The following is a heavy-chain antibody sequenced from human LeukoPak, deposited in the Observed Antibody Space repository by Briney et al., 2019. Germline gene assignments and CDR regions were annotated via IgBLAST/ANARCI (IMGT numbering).Heavy chain of an antibody. J-gene: IGHJ4*02. CDR3: ARDGSCSSTSCYPDY. D-gene: IGHD2-2*01. Sequence: PGGSLRLSCAASGFTFSNYWMHWVRQAPGKGLVWVSRINTDETSTSYADSAKGRFTISRDNAKNTLYLQMNSLRAEDTALYYCARDGSCSSTSCYPDYWGQGTLVTVSS. CDR2: INTDETST. CDR1: GFTFSNYW. V-gene: IGHV3-74*01.